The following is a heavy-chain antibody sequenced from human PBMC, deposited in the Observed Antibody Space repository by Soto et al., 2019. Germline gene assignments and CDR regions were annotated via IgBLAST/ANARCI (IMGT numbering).Heavy chain of an antibody. J-gene: IGHJ5*02. Sequence: SSVKVSCKASGYTFTSYGISWVRQAPGQGLEWTGWISAYNGNTNYAQKLQGRVTMTTDTSTSTAYMELRSLRSDDTAVYYCARDLWRTGTINWFGPWGQGTLVSVSS. CDR2: ISAYNGNT. CDR3: ARDLWRTGTINWFGP. D-gene: IGHD1-1*01. V-gene: IGHV1-18*04. CDR1: GYTFTSYG.